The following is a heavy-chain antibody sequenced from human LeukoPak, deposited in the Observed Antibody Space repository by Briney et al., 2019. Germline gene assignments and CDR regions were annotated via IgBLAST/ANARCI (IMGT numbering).Heavy chain of an antibody. CDR3: ASTGITMIVVAPDY. D-gene: IGHD3-22*01. J-gene: IGHJ4*02. Sequence: GRSLRLSCAASGFTFSSYAMSWVRQAPGKGLEWVSAISGSGGSTYYADSVKGRFTISRDNSKNTLYLQMNSLRAEDTAVYYCASTGITMIVVAPDYWGQGTLVTVSS. CDR1: GFTFSSYA. CDR2: ISGSGGST. V-gene: IGHV3-23*01.